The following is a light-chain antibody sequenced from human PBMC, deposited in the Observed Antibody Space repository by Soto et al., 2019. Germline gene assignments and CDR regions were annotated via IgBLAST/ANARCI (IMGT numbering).Light chain of an antibody. CDR2: DTS. J-gene: IGLJ2*01. CDR3: SLSYSGAPYVV. CDR1: TGAVTSGHY. Sequence: QTVVTQEPSLTVSPGGTVTLTCGSSTGAVTSGHYPYWFQQKPGQAPRTLIYDTSNKHSWTPARFSGSLLGGKAALTLSGAQPEDEAEYYCSLSYSGAPYVVFGGGTKVTVL. V-gene: IGLV7-46*01.